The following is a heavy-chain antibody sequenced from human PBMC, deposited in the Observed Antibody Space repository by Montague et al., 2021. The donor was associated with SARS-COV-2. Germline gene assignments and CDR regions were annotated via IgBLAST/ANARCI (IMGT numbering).Heavy chain of an antibody. V-gene: IGHV4-39*02. D-gene: IGHD1-26*01. J-gene: IGHJ5*02. Sequence: SETLSLTCTVSGASISSSSYYWGWIRQPPGKGLEWIGSIYYSGSTYYNPSLKSRVTISVDKSRNHLSLNLRSVTAADTAMYYCALPLGGDRFDPWGQGILVTVSS. CDR1: GASISSSSYY. CDR2: IYYSGST. CDR3: ALPLGGDRFDP.